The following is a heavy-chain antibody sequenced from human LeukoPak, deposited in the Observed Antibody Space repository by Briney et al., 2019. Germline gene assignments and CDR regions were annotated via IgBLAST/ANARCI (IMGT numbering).Heavy chain of an antibody. D-gene: IGHD1-26*01. CDR1: GFTVSSNY. V-gene: IGHV3-53*01. Sequence: GGSLRLSCAASGFTVSSNYMSWVRQAPGKGLEWVSVIYSGGSTYYADSVEGRFTISRDNSKNTLYLQMNSLRAEDTAVYYCAKEGAYSGSGRYWGQGTLVTVSS. CDR3: AKEGAYSGSGRY. CDR2: IYSGGST. J-gene: IGHJ4*02.